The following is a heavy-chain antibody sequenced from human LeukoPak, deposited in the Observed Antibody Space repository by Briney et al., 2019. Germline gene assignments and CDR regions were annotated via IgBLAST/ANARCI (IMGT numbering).Heavy chain of an antibody. CDR1: GYTLTDYF. Sequence: ASVKVSCKISGYTLTDYFIHWVRQAPGQGLEWMGWTSPKSGDRKCTQKFQGRVTMTRDTSISTVYMELDRLTFDDTAVYFWARDNYGTLDYWGQGSLVTVSS. D-gene: IGHD4-17*01. CDR2: TSPKSGDR. J-gene: IGHJ4*02. CDR3: ARDNYGTLDY. V-gene: IGHV1-2*02.